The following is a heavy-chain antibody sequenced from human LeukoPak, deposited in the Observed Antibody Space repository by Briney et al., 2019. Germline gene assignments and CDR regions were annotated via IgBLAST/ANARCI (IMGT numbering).Heavy chain of an antibody. J-gene: IGHJ3*01. V-gene: IGHV4-4*07. CDR1: XGSMISXH. CDR3: ARAERTVNVFDS. D-gene: IGHD3-10*02. Sequence: SXXLSLTCSVSXGSMISXHXXWIRQPAGKXXXXIGGIYXTGSTDYNXSLMXXXXXSVXTSKNQFSRKLRSVTAADTAVYYCARAERTVNVFDSWGQGTIVTVSS. CDR2: IYXTGST.